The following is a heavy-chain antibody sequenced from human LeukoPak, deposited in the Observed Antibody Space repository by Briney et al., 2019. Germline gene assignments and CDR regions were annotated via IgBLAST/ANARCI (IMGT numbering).Heavy chain of an antibody. CDR1: GYTFTSYG. V-gene: IGHV1-18*01. J-gene: IGHJ4*02. D-gene: IGHD3-22*01. CDR2: ISAYNGNT. CDR3: ASSPYDYDSSGYYY. Sequence: ASVKVSCKASGYTFTSYGISWVRQAPGQGLEWMGWISAYNGNTNYAQKLQGRVTMTTDTSTSTAYMELRSLRSDDTAVYYCASSPYDYDSSGYYYWGQGTLVTVSS.